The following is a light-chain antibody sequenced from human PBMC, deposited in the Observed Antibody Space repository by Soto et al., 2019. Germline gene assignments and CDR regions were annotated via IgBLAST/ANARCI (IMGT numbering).Light chain of an antibody. CDR1: SSNIGAGYD. CDR3: AAWDDSLNGVV. Sequence: QLVLTQPPSVSGAPGQRVTISCTGSSSNIGAGYDVHWYQQVTGTAPKLLIYVNNNRPSGVPDRFSGSKSGTSASLAISGLQSEDEAEYYCAAWDDSLNGVVFGGGTKLTVL. V-gene: IGLV1-40*01. CDR2: VNN. J-gene: IGLJ2*01.